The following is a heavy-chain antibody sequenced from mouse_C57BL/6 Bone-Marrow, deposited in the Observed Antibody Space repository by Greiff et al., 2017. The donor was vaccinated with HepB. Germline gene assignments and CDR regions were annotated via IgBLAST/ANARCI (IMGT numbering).Heavy chain of an antibody. CDR3: ARPREVDYYAMDY. J-gene: IGHJ4*01. CDR1: GYTFTSYW. Sequence: VQLQQPGAELVMPGASVKLSCKASGYTFTSYWMHWVKQRPGQGLEWIGEIDPSDSYTNYNQKFKGKSTLTVDKSSSTAYMQLSSLTSEDSAVYYCARPREVDYYAMDYWGQGTSVTVSS. V-gene: IGHV1-69*01. CDR2: IDPSDSYT.